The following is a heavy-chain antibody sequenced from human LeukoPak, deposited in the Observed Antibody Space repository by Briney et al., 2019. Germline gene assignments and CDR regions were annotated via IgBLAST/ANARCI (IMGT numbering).Heavy chain of an antibody. CDR2: IYTSGST. J-gene: IGHJ4*02. D-gene: IGHD1-26*01. Sequence: SQTLSLTCTVSGGSISSGSYYWRWLRQPAGTGLEWIGRIYTSGSTNYNPSLKSRVTISVDTSKNQFSLKLSSVTAADTAVYYCARALGGYPANFDYWGQGTLVTVSS. V-gene: IGHV4-61*02. CDR1: GGSISSGSYY. CDR3: ARALGGYPANFDY.